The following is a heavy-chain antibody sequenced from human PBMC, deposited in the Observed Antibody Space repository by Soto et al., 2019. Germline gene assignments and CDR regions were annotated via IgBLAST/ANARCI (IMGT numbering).Heavy chain of an antibody. J-gene: IGHJ6*02. CDR3: ARDLIEYYDFWSGQTPVYYYYGMDV. Sequence: ASVKVSCKASGGTFSSYAISWVRQAPGQGLEWMGGIIPIFGTANYAQKFQGRVTITADESTSTAYMELSSLRSEDTAVYYCARDLIEYYDFWSGQTPVYYYYGMDVWGQGTTVTVSS. CDR2: IIPIFGTA. D-gene: IGHD3-3*01. V-gene: IGHV1-69*13. CDR1: GGTFSSYA.